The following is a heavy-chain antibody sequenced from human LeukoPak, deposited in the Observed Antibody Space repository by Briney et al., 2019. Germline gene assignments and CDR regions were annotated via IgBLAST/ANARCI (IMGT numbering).Heavy chain of an antibody. CDR2: ISGSGDTT. J-gene: IGHJ6*03. V-gene: IGHV3-23*01. CDR1: GFTFSSYA. D-gene: IGHD2-15*01. Sequence: GGSLRLSCAASGFTFSSYAMSWVRQAPGGGLEWVSAISGSGDTTYHADSAKGRFTISRDNSENRLSLQMDSLRAEDTAVYFCAKDTTAWWYHRAYMDVWGKGTTVTVSS. CDR3: AKDTTAWWYHRAYMDV.